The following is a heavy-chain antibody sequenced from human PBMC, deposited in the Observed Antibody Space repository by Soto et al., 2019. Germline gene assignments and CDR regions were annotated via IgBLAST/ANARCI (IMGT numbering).Heavy chain of an antibody. J-gene: IGHJ6*02. D-gene: IGHD2-2*01. Sequence: SVKVSCKASGVTFSSYAISWVRQAPGQGLEWMGGIIPIFGTANYTQKFQGRVTITADESTSTAYMELSSLRSEDTAVYYCARGDVVVPAATFYYYYGMDVWGQGTTVTVSS. CDR2: IIPIFGTA. CDR3: ARGDVVVPAATFYYYYGMDV. V-gene: IGHV1-69*13. CDR1: GVTFSSYA.